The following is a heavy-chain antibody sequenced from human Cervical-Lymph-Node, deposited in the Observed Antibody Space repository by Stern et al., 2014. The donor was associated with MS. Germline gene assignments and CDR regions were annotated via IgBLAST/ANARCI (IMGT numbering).Heavy chain of an antibody. D-gene: IGHD1-26*01. Sequence: VQLEESGPGLVKPSETLSLTCTVSGGSINNHYWNWIRQSPGKGLEWIGYIYYTGITTYNPSLQGRVTMSVDTSKNQFSLQVTSVTASDTAVYYCARGHGSYSRDFDFWGQGALVSVSS. CDR3: ARGHGSYSRDFDF. CDR2: IYYTGIT. J-gene: IGHJ4*02. V-gene: IGHV4-59*08. CDR1: GGSINNHY.